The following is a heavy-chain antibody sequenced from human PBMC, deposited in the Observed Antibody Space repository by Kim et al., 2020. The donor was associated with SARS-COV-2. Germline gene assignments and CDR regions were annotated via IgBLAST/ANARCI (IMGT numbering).Heavy chain of an antibody. V-gene: IGHV3-21*01. D-gene: IGHD2-15*01. CDR3: GRAPPVENAFYI. J-gene: IGHJ3*02. Sequence: YAVSVKGRNTLCRDNAKNSLYLQMNSLRAEDTAVYYCGRAPPVENAFYIWGQGTMVAVSS.